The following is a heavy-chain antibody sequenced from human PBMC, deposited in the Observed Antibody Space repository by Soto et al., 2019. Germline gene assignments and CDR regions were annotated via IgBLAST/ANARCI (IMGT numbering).Heavy chain of an antibody. V-gene: IGHV1-69*13. Sequence: ASVKVSCKASGGTFSSYAISWVRQAPGQGLEWMGGIIPIFGTANYAQKFQGRVTITADESTSTAYMELSSLRSEDTAVYYCARLAAAGTYYYYMDVWGKGTTVTVSS. J-gene: IGHJ6*03. CDR3: ARLAAAGTYYYYMDV. CDR1: GGTFSSYA. CDR2: IIPIFGTA. D-gene: IGHD6-13*01.